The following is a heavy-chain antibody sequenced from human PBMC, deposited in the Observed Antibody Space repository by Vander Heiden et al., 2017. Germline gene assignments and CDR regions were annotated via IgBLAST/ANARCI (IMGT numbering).Heavy chain of an antibody. Sequence: VPLVESWGGLVRPGGSLSLSCAASGLTFGSYRMDWVRQAPGKGLEWVSSISSSSSYIYYADSVKGRFTITRDNAKNSLYLQMNSLRAEDTGVYYCARDVWALMDVWGQGTTVTVSS. V-gene: IGHV3-21*01. D-gene: IGHD3-16*01. CDR2: ISSSSSYI. CDR1: GLTFGSYR. CDR3: ARDVWALMDV. J-gene: IGHJ6*02.